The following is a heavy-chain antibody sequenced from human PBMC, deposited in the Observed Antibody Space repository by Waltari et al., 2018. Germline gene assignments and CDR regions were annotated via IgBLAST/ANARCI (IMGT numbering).Heavy chain of an antibody. CDR3: ANSSSTTLAGFFDN. Sequence: QVQLVQSGAEVKKPGYSVKVSCKASGGTFTNSAINWVRQAPGQGLEWMARIIPIFETTNYAQKFQDRVTVTADISTTTAYMELSSLRSEDTAVYYCANSSSTTLAGFFDNWGQGTLVTVSS. D-gene: IGHD6-19*01. V-gene: IGHV1-69*08. CDR2: IIPIFETT. J-gene: IGHJ4*02. CDR1: GGTFTNSA.